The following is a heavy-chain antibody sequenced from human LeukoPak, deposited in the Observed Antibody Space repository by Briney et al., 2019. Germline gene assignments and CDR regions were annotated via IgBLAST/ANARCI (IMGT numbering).Heavy chain of an antibody. Sequence: GGSLRLSCAASGFTSDDYGMSWVRQTPGKGLEWVSIIYSGGSTFYADSVKGRFTISRDNSKNTLYLQMNSLRAEGTAVYYCARGGSYLSAFDIWGQGTMVTVSS. CDR1: GFTSDDYG. J-gene: IGHJ3*02. CDR3: ARGGSYLSAFDI. V-gene: IGHV3-53*01. D-gene: IGHD1-26*01. CDR2: IYSGGST.